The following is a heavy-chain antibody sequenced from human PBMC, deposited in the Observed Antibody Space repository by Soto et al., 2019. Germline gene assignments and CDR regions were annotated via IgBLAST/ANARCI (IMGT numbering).Heavy chain of an antibody. J-gene: IGHJ4*02. D-gene: IGHD1-26*01. Sequence: QVQLVESGGAGVRLGGSLRLSGAAPGSASSDIVITWARRAPGRGLGGVAVLWYHGRDLFYTDSVKGRFTISRDNSKNTLFLQMNSLRADDTAVYYCARDQGGQSGNFIFDHWGQGALVTVSS. CDR1: GSASSDIV. CDR3: ARDQGGQSGNFIFDH. CDR2: LWYHGRDL. V-gene: IGHV3-33*01.